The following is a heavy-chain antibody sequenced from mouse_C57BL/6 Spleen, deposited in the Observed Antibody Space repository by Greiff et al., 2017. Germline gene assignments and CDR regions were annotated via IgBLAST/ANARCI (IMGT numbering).Heavy chain of an antibody. J-gene: IGHJ2*01. D-gene: IGHD1-1*01. Sequence: VQLKPSGPELVKPGASVKISCKASGYSFTDYNMNWVKQSNGKSLEWIGVINPNYGTTSYNQKFKGKATLTVDQSSSTAYMQLNSLTSEYSAFYYCAREGSLLPGFDYWGQGTTLTVSS. V-gene: IGHV1-39*01. CDR1: GYSFTDYN. CDR3: AREGSLLPGFDY. CDR2: INPNYGTT.